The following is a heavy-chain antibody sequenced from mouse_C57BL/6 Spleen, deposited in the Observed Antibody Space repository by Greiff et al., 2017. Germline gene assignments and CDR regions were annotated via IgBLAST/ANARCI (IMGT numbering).Heavy chain of an antibody. V-gene: IGHV1-62-2*01. J-gene: IGHJ2*01. CDR3: ASPEVDGSYFDY. Sequence: QVQLQQSGAELVKPGASVKLSCKASGYTFTEYTIHWVKQRSGQGLEWIGWFYPGSGSIKYNEKFKDKATLTADKSSSTVYMVLSRLTSEDSAVYFCASPEVDGSYFDYWGQGTTLTVSS. D-gene: IGHD2-3*01. CDR1: GYTFTEYT. CDR2: FYPGSGSI.